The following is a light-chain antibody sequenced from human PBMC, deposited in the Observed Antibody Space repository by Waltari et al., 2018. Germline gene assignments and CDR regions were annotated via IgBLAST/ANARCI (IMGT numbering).Light chain of an antibody. CDR1: DSDFGSYDL. J-gene: IGLJ3*02. V-gene: IGLV2-23*01. Sequence: QSALTQPASVSGSPGQSITISCTGSDSDFGSYDLVSWFQQHPGTAPKLIIFEGDRRPSGVSNRFSGSKSYNAASLRISDLQTEDEANYYCSSFTGGRGLDWVFGGGTKVTVL. CDR3: SSFTGGRGLDWV. CDR2: EGD.